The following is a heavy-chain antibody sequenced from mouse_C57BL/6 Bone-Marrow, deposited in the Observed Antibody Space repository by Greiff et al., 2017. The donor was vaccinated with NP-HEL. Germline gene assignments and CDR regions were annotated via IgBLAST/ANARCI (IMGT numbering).Heavy chain of an antibody. D-gene: IGHD1-1*01. CDR1: GFNIKDYY. V-gene: IGHV14-1*01. Sequence: EVQLQQSGAELVRPGASVKLSCTASGFNIKDYYMHWVKQRPEQGLEWIGRIGPEDGDTEYAAKFQGKVTMTADTSSNTAYLQLSSLTSEDTAVYYCTTWGYYGSSWYFDVWGTGTTVTVSS. CDR2: IGPEDGDT. CDR3: TTWGYYGSSWYFDV. J-gene: IGHJ1*03.